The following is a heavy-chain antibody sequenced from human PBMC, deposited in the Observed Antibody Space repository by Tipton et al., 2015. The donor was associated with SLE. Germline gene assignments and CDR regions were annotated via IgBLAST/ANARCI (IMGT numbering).Heavy chain of an antibody. D-gene: IGHD6-6*01. V-gene: IGHV4-59*01. CDR2: IYQSGDT. J-gene: IGHJ4*02. CDR3: ALGGSSIDY. CDR1: GASISSSY. Sequence: TLSLTCNVSGASISSSYLSWIRQPPGKGLEWIGHIYQSGDTNYNPFLKSRVTISIDTSKNQFSLNLTSVTAADTAVYYCALGGSSIDYWGQGTLVTVSS.